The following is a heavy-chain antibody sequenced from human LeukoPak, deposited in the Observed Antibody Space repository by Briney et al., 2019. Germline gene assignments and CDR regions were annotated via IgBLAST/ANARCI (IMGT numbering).Heavy chain of an antibody. CDR3: ARALWELRSSAYFDY. CDR1: GFTFSSYE. CDR2: ISSSGSTI. V-gene: IGHV3-48*03. D-gene: IGHD1-26*01. Sequence: GGSLRLSCAASGFTFSSYEMNWVRQAPGKGLEWVSYISSSGSTIYYADSVKGRFTISRDNAKNSLYLQMNSLRAEDTAVYYCARALWELRSSAYFDYWGQGTLVTVSS. J-gene: IGHJ4*02.